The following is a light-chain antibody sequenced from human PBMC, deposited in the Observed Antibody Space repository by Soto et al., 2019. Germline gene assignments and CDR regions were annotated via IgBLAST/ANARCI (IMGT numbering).Light chain of an antibody. Sequence: AIRMTQSPSSFSASTGASVAINCRATQDIGTYLAWYQQIPGKAPKLLIYDASTLQTGVPSRFSGSGSGTDFTLTIRYLQPEDCGTYYGQQLYNYTRTFGQLTKGDIK. CDR1: QDIGTY. J-gene: IGKJ1*01. CDR3: QQLYNYTRT. V-gene: IGKV1-8*01. CDR2: DAS.